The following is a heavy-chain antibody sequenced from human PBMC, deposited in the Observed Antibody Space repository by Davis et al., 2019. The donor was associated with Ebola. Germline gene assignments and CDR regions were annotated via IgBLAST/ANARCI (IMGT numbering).Heavy chain of an antibody. J-gene: IGHJ4*02. D-gene: IGHD4-17*01. CDR2: IKSKTDGGTT. CDR3: TTDGTTTVTNYFDY. CDR1: GFTFSNAW. Sequence: GESLKISCAASGFTFSNAWMNWVRQAPGKGLEWVGRIKSKTDGGTTDYAAPVKGRFTISRDDSKNTLYLQMNSLKTEDTAVYYCTTDGTTTVTNYFDYWGQGTLVTVSS. V-gene: IGHV3-15*07.